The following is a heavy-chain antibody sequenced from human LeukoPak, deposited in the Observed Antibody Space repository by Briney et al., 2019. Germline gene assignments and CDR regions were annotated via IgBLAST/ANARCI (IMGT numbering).Heavy chain of an antibody. CDR3: ARRYFSDSGAIDAFDI. CDR1: GYTFTTYW. V-gene: IGHV5-51*01. CDR2: IYPPDSDT. J-gene: IGHJ3*02. D-gene: IGHD3-22*01. Sequence: GESLKISCKGSGYTFTTYWIGWVRQMPGKGLEWMGIIYPPDSDTRYSPSFQGQVTISADKSVSAAYLQWSSPKASDTAIYYCARRYFSDSGAIDAFDIWGQGTMVTVSS.